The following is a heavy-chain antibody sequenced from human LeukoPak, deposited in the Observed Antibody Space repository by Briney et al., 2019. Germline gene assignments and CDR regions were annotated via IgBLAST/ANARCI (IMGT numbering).Heavy chain of an antibody. Sequence: SVKVSSKASGGTFSSYAISWVRQAPGQGLEWMGGIIPIFGTANYAQKFQGRVTITADESTSTAYMELSSLRSEDTAVYYCARDQYCSSTSCYGGNYWGQGTLVTVSS. J-gene: IGHJ4*02. CDR3: ARDQYCSSTSCYGGNY. CDR2: IIPIFGTA. CDR1: GGTFSSYA. D-gene: IGHD2-2*01. V-gene: IGHV1-69*01.